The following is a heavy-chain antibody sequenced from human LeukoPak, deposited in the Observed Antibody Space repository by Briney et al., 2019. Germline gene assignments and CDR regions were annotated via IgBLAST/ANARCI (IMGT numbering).Heavy chain of an antibody. D-gene: IGHD6-13*01. Sequence: PSETLSLTCTVSGDSISSDSISSYYWSWIRQPAGKGLEWIGRIYPSGSPECNPSLKSRVTMSIDTSKNQFSLKLSSVTAADTAVYYCVRSIAVAGKEFDSWGRGTLVTVSS. CDR1: GDSISSDSISSYY. J-gene: IGHJ4*02. V-gene: IGHV4-61*02. CDR2: IYPSGSP. CDR3: VRSIAVAGKEFDS.